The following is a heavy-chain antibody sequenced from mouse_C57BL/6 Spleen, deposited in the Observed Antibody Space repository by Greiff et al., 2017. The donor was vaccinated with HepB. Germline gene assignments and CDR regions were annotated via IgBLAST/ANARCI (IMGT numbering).Heavy chain of an antibody. CDR2: INPSTGGT. D-gene: IGHD1-1*01. CDR3: ARRGDYGSSLDY. J-gene: IGHJ2*01. CDR1: GYSFTGYY. V-gene: IGHV1-42*01. Sequence: VHVKQSGPELVKPGASVKISCKASGYSFTGYYMNWVKQSPEKSLEWIGEINPSTGGTTYNQKFKAKATLTVDKSSSTAYMQLKSLTSEDSAVYYCARRGDYGSSLDYWGQGTTLTVSS.